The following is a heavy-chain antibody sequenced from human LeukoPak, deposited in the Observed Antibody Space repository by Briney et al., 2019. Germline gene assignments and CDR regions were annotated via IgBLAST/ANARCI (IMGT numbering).Heavy chain of an antibody. V-gene: IGHV3-33*01. D-gene: IGHD3-22*01. Sequence: GGSLRLSCAASEFTFSGYGMHWVRQAPGKGLEWVAVIWYDGSNDDYADSVKGRFTISRDNSKNTLYLQMNSLRAEDTAVYYCARSIPRYDGSAYYPDYWGQGTLVTVSS. CDR2: IWYDGSND. CDR3: ARSIPRYDGSAYYPDY. CDR1: EFTFSGYG. J-gene: IGHJ4*02.